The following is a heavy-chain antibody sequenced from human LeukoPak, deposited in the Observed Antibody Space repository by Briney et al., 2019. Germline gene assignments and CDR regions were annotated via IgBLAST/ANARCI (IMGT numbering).Heavy chain of an antibody. CDR1: GFTFSHYA. CDR3: ARGEPPYYDFWSGYFRYDY. V-gene: IGHV3-33*08. J-gene: IGHJ4*02. D-gene: IGHD3-3*01. CDR2: IWYDGSNK. Sequence: GGSLRLSCAASGFTFSHYAVHWVRQAPGKGLEWVAVIWYDGSNKYYADSVKGRFTISRDNSKNTLYLQMNSLRAEDTAVYYCARGEPPYYDFWSGYFRYDYWGQGTLVTVSS.